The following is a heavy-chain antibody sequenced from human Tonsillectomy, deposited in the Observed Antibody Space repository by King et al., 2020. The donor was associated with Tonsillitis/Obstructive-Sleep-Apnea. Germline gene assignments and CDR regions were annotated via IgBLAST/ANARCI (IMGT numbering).Heavy chain of an antibody. Sequence: VQLVESGGGVVQPGRSLKLSCAASGFTFSTYAMHWVRQAPGKGLEGVAVISYDGTNKYYADSVKGRLTISRDNSKNTLYLQMNSLRAEDAAVYYCARALWNIVVVVPATPFDYWGQRTLVTVSS. CDR2: ISYDGTNK. CDR3: ARALWNIVVVVPATPFDY. J-gene: IGHJ4*02. CDR1: GFTFSTYA. V-gene: IGHV3-30*04. D-gene: IGHD2-15*01.